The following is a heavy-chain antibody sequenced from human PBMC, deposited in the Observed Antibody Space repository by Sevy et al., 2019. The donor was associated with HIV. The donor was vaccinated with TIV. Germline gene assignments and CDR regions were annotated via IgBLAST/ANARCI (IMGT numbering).Heavy chain of an antibody. CDR1: GASISSSGYC. Sequence: SDTLSLTCTVSGASISSSGYCWGWIRQPPGKGLEWIASINYSGITFYNPSLKSRITISADTSKNQFSLDLNSVTAADTAIYYCAGPILTYNNGWSYYDYWGQGTVVTVSS. CDR2: INYSGIT. CDR3: AGPILTYNNGWSYYDY. V-gene: IGHV4-39*01. D-gene: IGHD6-19*01. J-gene: IGHJ4*02.